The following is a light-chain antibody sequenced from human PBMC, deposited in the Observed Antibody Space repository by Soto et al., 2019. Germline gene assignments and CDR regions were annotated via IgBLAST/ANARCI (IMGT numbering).Light chain of an antibody. J-gene: IGKJ2*01. CDR2: RAS. Sequence: EIVLTQSPGTLSLSPGERATLSCRASQSVDRDLSWYQQKPGQAPRLLISRASTGATGIPDRFSGSGSGTDFTLTISRLEPKDSAVYYCQQHKISMYIFGQGTKLEIK. CDR3: QQHKISMYI. CDR1: QSVDRD. V-gene: IGKV3-20*01.